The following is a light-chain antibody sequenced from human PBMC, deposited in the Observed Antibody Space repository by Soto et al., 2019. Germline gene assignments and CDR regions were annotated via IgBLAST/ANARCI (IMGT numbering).Light chain of an antibody. J-gene: IGKJ1*01. Sequence: ITQSPGSLSESAGEKIIITFRASRDVGIDVSLYHHKPGKAPKLVIYAASNLYTGVPSRFSGRRSGTEFTLTISCLQPEDFVSYYCLHDYVDSWRFGQRGKVDI. V-gene: IGKV1-6*01. CDR1: RDVGID. CDR2: AAS. CDR3: LHDYVDSWR.